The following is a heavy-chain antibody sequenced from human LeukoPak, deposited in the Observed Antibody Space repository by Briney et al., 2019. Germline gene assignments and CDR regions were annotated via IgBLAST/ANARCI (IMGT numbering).Heavy chain of an antibody. J-gene: IGHJ4*02. CDR2: IIIVSVYI. V-gene: IGHV3-21*01. Sequence: GGSLRLSCAASGFTFSSYSMNWVRQAPGKGLEWVSSIIIVSVYIYYADSVKGRFTISRDNAKNSLYLQMNSLRAKDTAVYYCARALLLGYCSSTSCHTAPIDYWGQGTLVTVSS. D-gene: IGHD2-2*01. CDR1: GFTFSSYS. CDR3: ARALLLGYCSSTSCHTAPIDY.